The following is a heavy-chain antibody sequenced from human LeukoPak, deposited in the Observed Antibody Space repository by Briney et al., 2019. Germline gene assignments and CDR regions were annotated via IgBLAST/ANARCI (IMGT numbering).Heavy chain of an antibody. J-gene: IGHJ4*02. CDR1: GFTFSSYG. V-gene: IGHV3-30*02. D-gene: IGHD3-3*01. CDR2: IRYDGSNK. Sequence: GGSLRLSCAASGFTFSSYGMHWVRQAPGKGLEWVAFIRYDGSNKYYADSVKGRFTISRDNSKNTLYLQMNSLRAEDTAVYYCARSIYELPHYFDYWGQGTLVTVSS. CDR3: ARSIYELPHYFDY.